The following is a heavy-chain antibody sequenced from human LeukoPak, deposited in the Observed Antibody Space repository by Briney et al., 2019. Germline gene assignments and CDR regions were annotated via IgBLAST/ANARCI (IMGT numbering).Heavy chain of an antibody. CDR1: GYSFTSYW. J-gene: IGHJ4*02. Sequence: KTRESLKISCKGSGYSFTSYWIGWVRQMPGKGLEWMGIIYPGDSDTRYSPSFQGQVTISADKSISTAYLQWSSLKASDTAMYYCARQGLGAITTTDTLDYWGQGTLVTVSS. CDR3: ARQGLGAITTTDTLDY. D-gene: IGHD1-26*01. V-gene: IGHV5-51*01. CDR2: IYPGDSDT.